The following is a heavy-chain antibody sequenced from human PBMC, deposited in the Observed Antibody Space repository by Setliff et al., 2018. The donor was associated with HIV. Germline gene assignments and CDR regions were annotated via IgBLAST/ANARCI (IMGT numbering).Heavy chain of an antibody. Sequence: PSETLSLTCTVSGGSISSYYWSWIRQPPGKGLERIGYIYYSGSTNYNPSLKSRVTISVDTSKNQFSLKLYSVTAADTAVYYCARAYFGSGIYYWGQGTLVTVSS. CDR1: GGSISSYY. J-gene: IGHJ4*02. V-gene: IGHV4-59*08. CDR3: ARAYFGSGIYY. D-gene: IGHD3-10*01. CDR2: IYYSGST.